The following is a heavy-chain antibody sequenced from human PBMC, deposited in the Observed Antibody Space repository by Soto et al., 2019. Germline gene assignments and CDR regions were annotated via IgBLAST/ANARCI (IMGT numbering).Heavy chain of an antibody. J-gene: IGHJ3*02. Sequence: ASVKVSCKASGYTFTSYGISWVRQAPGQGLEWMGWISAYNGNTNYAQKLQGRVTMTTDTSTSTAYMELRSLRSDDTAVYYCARDRSDIVVVVAATLPPLDAFDIWGQGKMVTVS. V-gene: IGHV1-18*01. D-gene: IGHD2-15*01. CDR1: GYTFTSYG. CDR3: ARDRSDIVVVVAATLPPLDAFDI. CDR2: ISAYNGNT.